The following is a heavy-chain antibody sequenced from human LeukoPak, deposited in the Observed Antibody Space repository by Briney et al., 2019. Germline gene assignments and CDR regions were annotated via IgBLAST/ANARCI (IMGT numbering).Heavy chain of an antibody. CDR2: IYPGDSDT. V-gene: IGHV5-51*01. CDR1: GYSFTTYW. CDR3: ARSASGSSSPDGHFDY. J-gene: IGHJ4*02. Sequence: GESLKISCEGSGYSFTTYWIGWVRQMPGKGLELMGNIYPGDSDTRYSPSFQGQVTISADKSISTAYLQWSSLKASDTAMYYCARSASGSSSPDGHFDYWGQGTLVTVSS. D-gene: IGHD1-26*01.